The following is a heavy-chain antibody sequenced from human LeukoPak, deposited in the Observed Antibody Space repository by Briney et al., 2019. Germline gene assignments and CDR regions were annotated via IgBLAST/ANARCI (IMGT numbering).Heavy chain of an antibody. CDR1: GYTFTSYG. D-gene: IGHD5-12*01. J-gene: IGHJ6*04. CDR3: ARVGGYSGYEDYYYYGMDV. Sequence: ASVKVSCKASGYTFTSYGISWVRQAPGQGLEWMGWISAYNGNTNYAQKLQGRVTMTTDTSTSTAYMELRSLRSDDTAVYYCARVGGYSGYEDYYYYGMDVWGEGTTVTVSS. V-gene: IGHV1-18*04. CDR2: ISAYNGNT.